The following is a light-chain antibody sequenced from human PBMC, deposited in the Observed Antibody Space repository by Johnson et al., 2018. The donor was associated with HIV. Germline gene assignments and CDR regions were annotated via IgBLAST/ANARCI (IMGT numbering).Light chain of an antibody. J-gene: IGLJ1*01. CDR1: NSNIGNNF. Sequence: QPVLTQPPSVSAAPGQKVTISCSGSNSNIGNNFVSWYQQLPGTAPKLLIYENIKRPSGIPDRFSGSKSGTSATLGITGLQTGDEADDYCGTWDTSLSAYGLGTGTKVTVL. CDR3: GTWDTSLSAYG. V-gene: IGLV1-51*02. CDR2: ENI.